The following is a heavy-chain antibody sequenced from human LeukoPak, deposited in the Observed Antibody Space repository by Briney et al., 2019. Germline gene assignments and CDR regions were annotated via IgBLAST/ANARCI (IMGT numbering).Heavy chain of an antibody. Sequence: PGRSLRLSCTAPGFTFSDYYMSWIRQAPGKGLEWVSYISSSGSTIYYADSVKGRFTISRDNAKNSLYLQMNSLRAEDTAVYYCARIPIVGAHIDYWGQGTLVTVSS. CDR1: GFTFSDYY. CDR3: ARIPIVGAHIDY. CDR2: ISSSGSTI. D-gene: IGHD1-26*01. J-gene: IGHJ4*02. V-gene: IGHV3-11*01.